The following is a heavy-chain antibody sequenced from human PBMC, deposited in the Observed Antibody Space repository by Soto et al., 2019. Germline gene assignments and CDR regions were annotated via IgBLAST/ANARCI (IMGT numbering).Heavy chain of an antibody. D-gene: IGHD3-3*01. CDR3: ARDRDFGVVISGMDV. J-gene: IGHJ6*02. CDR1: GFTFSSYA. Sequence: QVQLVESGGGVVQPGRSLRLSCAASGFTFSSYAMHWVRQAPGKGLEWVAVISYDGSNKYYADSVKGRFTISRDNSKNTLYLQMNSLRAEDTAVYYCARDRDFGVVISGMDVWGQGTTVTVSS. CDR2: ISYDGSNK. V-gene: IGHV3-30-3*01.